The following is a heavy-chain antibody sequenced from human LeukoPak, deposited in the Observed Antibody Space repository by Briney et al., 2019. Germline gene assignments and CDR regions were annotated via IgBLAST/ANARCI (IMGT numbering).Heavy chain of an antibody. Sequence: GGSLRLSCAASGFTFSDYYMSWIRQAPGKGLEWVSYISSSGSTIYYADSVKGRFTISRDNAKNSLYLRMNSLRAEDTAVYYCARDKGYITMISLGPAFDIWGQGTMVTVSS. CDR3: ARDKGYITMISLGPAFDI. CDR1: GFTFSDYY. V-gene: IGHV3-11*01. CDR2: ISSSGSTI. J-gene: IGHJ3*02. D-gene: IGHD3-22*01.